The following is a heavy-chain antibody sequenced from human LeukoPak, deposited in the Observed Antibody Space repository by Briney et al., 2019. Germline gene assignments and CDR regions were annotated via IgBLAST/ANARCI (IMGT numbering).Heavy chain of an antibody. CDR3: ALSGYSYGLYYFDY. Sequence: ASVKVSCKASGYTFTSYDINWVRQATGQGLEWMGWMNPNSGNTGYAQKFQGRVTITRNTSISTAYMELSSLRSEDTAVYYCALSGYSYGLYYFDYWGQGTLVTVSS. V-gene: IGHV1-8*03. CDR1: GYTFTSYD. D-gene: IGHD5-18*01. CDR2: MNPNSGNT. J-gene: IGHJ4*02.